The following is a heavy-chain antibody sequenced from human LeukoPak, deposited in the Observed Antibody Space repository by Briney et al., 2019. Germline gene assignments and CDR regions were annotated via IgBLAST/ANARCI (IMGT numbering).Heavy chain of an antibody. D-gene: IGHD3-22*01. Sequence: GASVKVSCKASGYTFTSYYMHWVRQAPGQGLEWMGGIIPIFGTANYAQKFQGRVTITADKSTSTAYMELSSLRSEDTAVYYCARVRAYYYDSSGYGWFDPWGQGTLVTVSS. CDR2: IIPIFGTA. V-gene: IGHV1-69*06. CDR3: ARVRAYYYDSSGYGWFDP. J-gene: IGHJ5*02. CDR1: GYTFTSYY.